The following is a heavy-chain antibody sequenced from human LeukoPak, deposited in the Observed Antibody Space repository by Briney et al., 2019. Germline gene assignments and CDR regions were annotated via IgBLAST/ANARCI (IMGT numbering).Heavy chain of an antibody. Sequence: GGSLRLSCAASGFTFNSYAMSWVRQAPGKGLEWVSAISGSGGSTYYADSVKGRFTISKDNSKNTLYLQMNSLRAEDTAVYYCANCAADPYYYYYMDVWGKGTTVTVSS. CDR3: ANCAADPYYYYYMDV. J-gene: IGHJ6*03. D-gene: IGHD6-13*01. CDR1: GFTFNSYA. V-gene: IGHV3-23*01. CDR2: ISGSGGST.